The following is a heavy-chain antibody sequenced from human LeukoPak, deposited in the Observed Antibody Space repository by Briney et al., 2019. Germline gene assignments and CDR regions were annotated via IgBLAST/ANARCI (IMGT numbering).Heavy chain of an antibody. D-gene: IGHD3-3*01. Sequence: SETLSLTCTVSGGSISSGDYYWSWIRQPPGKGLECIGYIYYSGSTYYNPSLKSRVTISVDTSKNQFSLKLSSVTAADTAVYYCARHHGAHYDFWSGYEFDYWGQGTLVTVSS. CDR1: GGSISSGDYY. V-gene: IGHV4-30-4*01. CDR2: IYYSGST. J-gene: IGHJ4*02. CDR3: ARHHGAHYDFWSGYEFDY.